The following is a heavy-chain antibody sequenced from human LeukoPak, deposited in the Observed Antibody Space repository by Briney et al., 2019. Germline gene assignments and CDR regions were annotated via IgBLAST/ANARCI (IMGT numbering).Heavy chain of an antibody. CDR3: AREGVYYYDSSGYPFDY. CDR1: GFTFSSYS. J-gene: IGHJ4*02. Sequence: GGSLRLSCAASGFTFSSYSMNWVRQAPGKGLEWVSSISSSSSYIYYADSVKGRFTISRDNAKNSLYLQMNSLRAEDTAVYYCAREGVYYYDSSGYPFDYWGQGTLVSVSS. CDR2: ISSSSSYI. V-gene: IGHV3-21*01. D-gene: IGHD3-22*01.